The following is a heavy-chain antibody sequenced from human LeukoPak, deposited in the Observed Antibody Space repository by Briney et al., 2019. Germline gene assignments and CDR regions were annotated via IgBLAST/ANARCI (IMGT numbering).Heavy chain of an antibody. J-gene: IGHJ4*02. Sequence: GESLKISCKGSGYSFTSYWISWVRQMPGKGLEWMGRIDPSDSYTNYSPFFQGHVTISADKSINTAYLQWSSLKASDTAMYYCARIPYSSGWYYFDYWGQGTLVTVSS. CDR1: GYSFTSYW. CDR2: IDPSDSYT. D-gene: IGHD6-19*01. CDR3: ARIPYSSGWYYFDY. V-gene: IGHV5-10-1*01.